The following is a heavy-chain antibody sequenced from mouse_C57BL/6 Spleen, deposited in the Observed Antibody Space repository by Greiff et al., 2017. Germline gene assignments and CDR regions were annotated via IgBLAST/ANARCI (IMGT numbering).Heavy chain of an antibody. CDR3: ARTGNPLGYAMGY. V-gene: IGHV1-64*01. J-gene: IGHJ4*01. Sequence: QVQLQQPGAELVKPGASVKLSCKASGYTFTSYWMHWVKQRPGQGLEWIGMIHPNSGSTNYNEKFKSKATLTVDKSSSTAYVQLSSLTSEDAAVYYCARTGNPLGYAMGYWGQGTSVTV. CDR2: IHPNSGST. D-gene: IGHD2-1*01. CDR1: GYTFTSYW.